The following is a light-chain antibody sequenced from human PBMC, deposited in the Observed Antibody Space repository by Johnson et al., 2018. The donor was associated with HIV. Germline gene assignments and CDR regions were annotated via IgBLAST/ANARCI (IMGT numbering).Light chain of an antibody. J-gene: IGLJ1*01. CDR2: END. CDR3: ATWDRSLTIGGV. V-gene: IGLV1-51*02. CDR1: SSNIVSNY. Sequence: QSVLTQSPSVSAAPGQKVTISCSGSSSNIVSNYVSRYQQFPGTAPKLLIYENDKRPSGIPDRFSGSKSGTSAALGITGLQTGDEADYYCATWDRSLTIGGVFGTGTKVTVL.